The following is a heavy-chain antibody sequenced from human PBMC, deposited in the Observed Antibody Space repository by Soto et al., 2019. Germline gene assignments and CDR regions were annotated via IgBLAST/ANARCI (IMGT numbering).Heavy chain of an antibody. D-gene: IGHD4-4*01. CDR2: INAGNGNT. CDR1: GYTFTSYA. Sequence: ASVKVSCKASGYTFTSYAMHWVRQAPGQRLEWMGWINAGNGNTKYSQKFQGRVTITRDTSASTAYMELSSLRSEDTAVYYCAREDLGNYGYYYGMDVWGQGTTVTVSS. V-gene: IGHV1-3*01. J-gene: IGHJ6*02. CDR3: AREDLGNYGYYYGMDV.